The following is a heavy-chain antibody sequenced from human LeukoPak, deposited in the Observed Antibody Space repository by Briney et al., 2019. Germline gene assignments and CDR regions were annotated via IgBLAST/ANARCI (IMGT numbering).Heavy chain of an antibody. CDR3: ARDFYLYTGYGRSFDY. D-gene: IGHD5-12*01. V-gene: IGHV1-18*01. Sequence: WASVKVSCKASGYTFTDYGISWVRQAPGQGLAWMGWISAYNGDTYYTQKLQGRVTMTSDTSTSTAYMELRSLRSDDTALYYCARDFYLYTGYGRSFDYWGQGTLVTVSS. CDR2: ISAYNGDT. CDR1: GYTFTDYG. J-gene: IGHJ4*02.